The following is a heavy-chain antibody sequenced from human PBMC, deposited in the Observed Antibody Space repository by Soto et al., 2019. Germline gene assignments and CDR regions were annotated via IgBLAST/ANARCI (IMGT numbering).Heavy chain of an antibody. CDR2: IYYSGST. CDR1: GVSISSYY. Sequence: SETLSLTCTVSGVSISSYYWRWIRQPPGKGLEWIGYIYYSGSTNYNPSLKSRVTISVDTSKNQFSLKLSSVTAADTAVYYCARSIVGATDYWGQGTLVTVSS. D-gene: IGHD1-26*01. V-gene: IGHV4-59*01. CDR3: ARSIVGATDY. J-gene: IGHJ4*02.